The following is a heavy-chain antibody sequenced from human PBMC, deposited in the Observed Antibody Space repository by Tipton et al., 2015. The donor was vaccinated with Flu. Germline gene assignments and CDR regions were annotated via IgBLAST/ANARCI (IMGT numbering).Heavy chain of an antibody. CDR2: IYYSGST. Sequence: TLSLTCTVSGGSVSSGSYYWSWIRQPPGKGLEWIGYIYYSGSTNYNPSLKSRVTISVDTSKNQFSLKLSSVTAADTAVYYCARRKYTIFGVVHDAFDIWGQGTMVTVSS. CDR1: GGSVSSGSYY. J-gene: IGHJ3*02. V-gene: IGHV4-61*01. CDR3: ARRKYTIFGVVHDAFDI. D-gene: IGHD3-3*01.